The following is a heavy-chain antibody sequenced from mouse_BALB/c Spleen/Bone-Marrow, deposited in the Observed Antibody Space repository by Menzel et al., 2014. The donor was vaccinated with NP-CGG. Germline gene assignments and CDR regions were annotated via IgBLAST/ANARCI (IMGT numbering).Heavy chain of an antibody. V-gene: IGHV1S29*02. Sequence: VQLKESGPELVKPGASVKISCKASGYTFTDYNMHWVKQSHGKSLEWIGYIYPYNGGTGYNQKFKSKATLTVDNSSGTAYMELRSLTSEDSAVYYCARLDGYYVAMDYWGQGTSVTVSS. J-gene: IGHJ4*01. CDR2: IYPYNGGT. CDR3: ARLDGYYVAMDY. CDR1: GYTFTDYN. D-gene: IGHD2-3*01.